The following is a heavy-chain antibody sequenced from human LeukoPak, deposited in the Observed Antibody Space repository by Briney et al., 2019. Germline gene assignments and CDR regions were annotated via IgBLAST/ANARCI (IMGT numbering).Heavy chain of an antibody. D-gene: IGHD3-22*01. Sequence: GALRLSCAASGFPFSSYGMHWVRQAPGKGLEWVAVISYDGSNKYYADSVKGRFTISRDNSKSTLYLQMNSLRAEDTAVYYCAKPPGIISYYDSSGYNDAFDIWGQGTMVTVSS. V-gene: IGHV3-30*18. J-gene: IGHJ3*02. CDR2: ISYDGSNK. CDR3: AKPPGIISYYDSSGYNDAFDI. CDR1: GFPFSSYG.